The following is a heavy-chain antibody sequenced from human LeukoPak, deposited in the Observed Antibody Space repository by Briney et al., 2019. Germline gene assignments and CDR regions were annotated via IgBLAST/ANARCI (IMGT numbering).Heavy chain of an antibody. V-gene: IGHV3-11*01. CDR1: GFTFSDFY. CDR3: ARSRVAAAGNRLDY. Sequence: PGGSLRLSCAASGFTFSDFYMNWIRQAPGKGLEWVSYISSSASTIYYADSVKGRFTISRDNAKNSLYLQMNSLGAEDTAVYYCARSRVAAAGNRLDYWGQGTLVTVSS. J-gene: IGHJ4*02. D-gene: IGHD6-13*01. CDR2: ISSSASTI.